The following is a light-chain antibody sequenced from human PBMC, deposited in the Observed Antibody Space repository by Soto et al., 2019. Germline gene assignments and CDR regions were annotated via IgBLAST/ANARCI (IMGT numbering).Light chain of an antibody. V-gene: IGLV1-40*01. J-gene: IGLJ2*01. CDR1: GSNSGAGYE. CDR2: GNI. Sequence: QSVLTQPPSVSGAPGRGSPTSGMGTGSNSGAGYEVHWYQQLPGTAPTLLIHGNINRPSGVPDRFSGSKSDTSASLAITGLQAEDEADYYCQSFDSSLSGVVFGGGTKLTVL. CDR3: QSFDSSLSGVV.